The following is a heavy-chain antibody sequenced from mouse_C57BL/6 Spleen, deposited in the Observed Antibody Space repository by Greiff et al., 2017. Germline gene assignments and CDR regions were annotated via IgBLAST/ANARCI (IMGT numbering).Heavy chain of an antibody. CDR3: ASTIYYDYGYAMDY. V-gene: IGHV1-55*01. D-gene: IGHD2-4*01. CDR1: GYTFTSYW. Sequence: QVHVKQPGAELVKPGASVKMSCKASGYTFTSYWITWVKQRPGQGLEWIGDIYPGSGSTNYNEKFKSKATLTVDTSSSTAYMQLSSLTSEDSAVYYCASTIYYDYGYAMDYWGQGTSVTVSS. J-gene: IGHJ4*01. CDR2: IYPGSGST.